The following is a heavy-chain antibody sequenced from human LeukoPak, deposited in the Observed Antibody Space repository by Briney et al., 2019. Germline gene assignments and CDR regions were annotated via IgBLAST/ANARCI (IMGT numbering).Heavy chain of an antibody. CDR3: ARDLEVRGVIPNVYGMDV. J-gene: IGHJ6*02. CDR2: ISAYNGNT. CDR1: VYTFTSYG. Sequence: ASLKVSCKASVYTFTSYGISWVRQAPGQGLEWMGWISAYNGNTNYAQKLQGRVTMTTDTSTSTAYMELRSLRSDDTAVYYCARDLEVRGVIPNVYGMDVWGQGTTVTVSS. V-gene: IGHV1-18*01. D-gene: IGHD3-10*01.